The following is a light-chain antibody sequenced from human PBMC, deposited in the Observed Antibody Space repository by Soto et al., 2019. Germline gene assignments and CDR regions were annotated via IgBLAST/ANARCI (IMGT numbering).Light chain of an antibody. CDR2: KAS. J-gene: IGKJ1*01. CDR3: QQYNSYSWT. Sequence: DIQLTQSPSTLSGSVGDRVTLTCLASQTISSWLAWYQQKPGKAPKLLIYKASTLKSGVPSRFSGSGSGTEFTLTISSLQPDDFATYYCQQYNSYSWTFGQGTKVDIK. V-gene: IGKV1-5*03. CDR1: QTISSW.